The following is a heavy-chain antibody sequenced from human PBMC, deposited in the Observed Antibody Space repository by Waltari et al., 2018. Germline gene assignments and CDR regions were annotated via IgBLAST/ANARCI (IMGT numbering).Heavy chain of an antibody. CDR2: IKEDGSDK. CDR3: ARDAMMAGDFDY. D-gene: IGHD6-19*01. J-gene: IGHJ4*02. V-gene: IGHV3-7*01. Sequence: LEWVANIKEDGSDKHYVESVKGRFTISRDHAKNSLYLQMNSLRAEDTAVYYCARDAMMAGDFDYWGQGALVTVSS.